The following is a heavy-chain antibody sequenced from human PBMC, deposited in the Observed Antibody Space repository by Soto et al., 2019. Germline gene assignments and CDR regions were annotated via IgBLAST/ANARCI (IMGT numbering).Heavy chain of an antibody. CDR2: IYYSGST. CDR3: ASRSSYCRHTTCYEDYFDC. Sequence: QLQLQESGPGLVKPSETLSLTCTVSGGSISSRSFYWGWIRQPPGMGLEWIGSIYYSGSTDYDPSLKSRLSISVDTSKNQFSLRLSSVTAADTAVYYCASRSSYCRHTTCYEDYFDCWGQGILVTVSS. CDR1: GGSISSRSFY. V-gene: IGHV4-39*01. D-gene: IGHD2-2*01. J-gene: IGHJ4*02.